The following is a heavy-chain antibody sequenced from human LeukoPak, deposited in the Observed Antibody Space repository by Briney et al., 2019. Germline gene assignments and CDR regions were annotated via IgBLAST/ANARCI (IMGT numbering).Heavy chain of an antibody. CDR2: IYYSGST. Sequence: PSETLSLTCTVSGGSISSYYWGWIRQPPGKGLEWIGYIYYSGSTNYNPSLKSRVTISVDTSKNQFSLKLSSVTAADTAVYYCARGEGVVPADFDYWGQGTLVTVSS. D-gene: IGHD2-2*01. V-gene: IGHV4-59*01. CDR1: GGSISSYY. CDR3: ARGEGVVPADFDY. J-gene: IGHJ4*02.